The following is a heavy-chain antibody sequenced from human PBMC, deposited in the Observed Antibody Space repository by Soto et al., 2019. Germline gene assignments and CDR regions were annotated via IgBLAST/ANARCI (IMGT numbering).Heavy chain of an antibody. J-gene: IGHJ3*02. V-gene: IGHV3-74*01. CDR1: GFNFSPYW. Sequence: EVHLLESGGGLVQPGESLRLSCAASGFNFSPYWMHWVRQPPGKGLEWVSHINADGSTTVYADSVKGRFTISRDNARNTLYLQMNSLRAEDTAVYYCERDRWNPDSFNIWVQGTMVTVSP. CDR2: INADGSTT. CDR3: ERDRWNPDSFNI. D-gene: IGHD1-1*01.